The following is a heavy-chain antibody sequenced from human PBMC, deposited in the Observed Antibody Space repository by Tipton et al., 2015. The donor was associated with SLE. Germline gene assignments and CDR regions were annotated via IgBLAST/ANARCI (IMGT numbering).Heavy chain of an antibody. CDR2: ISWDGGST. Sequence: SLRLSCAASGFTFDDYAMHWVRQAPGKGLEWVSLISWDGGSTYYADSVKGRFTISRDNAKNSLYLQMNSLRAEDTAVYYCAKEGGYCSGGSCPFDYWGQGTLVTVSS. V-gene: IGHV3-43D*04. CDR1: GFTFDDYA. CDR3: AKEGGYCSGGSCPFDY. J-gene: IGHJ4*02. D-gene: IGHD2-15*01.